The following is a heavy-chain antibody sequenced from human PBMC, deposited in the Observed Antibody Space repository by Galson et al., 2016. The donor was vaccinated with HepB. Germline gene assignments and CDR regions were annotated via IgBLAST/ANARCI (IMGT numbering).Heavy chain of an antibody. CDR1: GFTFSNYA. D-gene: IGHD4-17*01. CDR2: ISGSATGT. J-gene: IGHJ4*02. CDR3: AKARDGEFGRPLDF. Sequence: SLRLSCAASGFTFSNYAMTWVRQAPGEGLEWASGISGSATGTYYADSVKGRFTISRDKSKNTVYLQMNSLRVEDTAIYHCAKARDGEFGRPLDFWGQGTLVTVSS. V-gene: IGHV3-23*01.